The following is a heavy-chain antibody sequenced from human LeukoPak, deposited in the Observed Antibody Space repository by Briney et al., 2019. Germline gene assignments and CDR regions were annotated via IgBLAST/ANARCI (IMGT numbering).Heavy chain of an antibody. Sequence: SQTLSLTCTVSGGSISSGDYYWSWIRQPPGKGLEWIGYIYYSGSTYYNPSLKTRVTISVDTSKNQFSLKLSSVTAADTAVYYCARTSRVDAFDISGQGTMVTVSS. CDR2: IYYSGST. D-gene: IGHD6-13*01. CDR1: GGSISSGDYY. V-gene: IGHV4-30-4*08. CDR3: ARTSRVDAFDI. J-gene: IGHJ3*02.